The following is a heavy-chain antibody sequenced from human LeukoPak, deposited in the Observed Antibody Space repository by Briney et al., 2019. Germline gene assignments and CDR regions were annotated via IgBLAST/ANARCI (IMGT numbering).Heavy chain of an antibody. J-gene: IGHJ4*02. V-gene: IGHV3-74*01. CDR1: GFTFSSYW. D-gene: IGHD6-13*01. CDR3: ASPDIAAAGTYFDY. CDR2: INSDGSST. Sequence: GGSLRLSCAASGFTFSSYWMHWVRQAPGKGLVWVSRINSDGSSTSYADSVKGRFTISRDNAKNTLYLQMNSLRAEDTAVYYCASPDIAAAGTYFDYWGQGTLVTVSS.